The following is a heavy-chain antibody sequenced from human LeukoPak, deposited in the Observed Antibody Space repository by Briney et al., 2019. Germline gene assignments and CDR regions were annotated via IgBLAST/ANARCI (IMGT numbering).Heavy chain of an antibody. CDR2: IYSGGST. V-gene: IGHV3-53*01. Sequence: GGSLRLSCAASGFTVSSNYMSWVRQAPGKGQEWVSVIYSGGSTYYADSVKGRFTISRDNSKNTLYLQMNSLRAEDTAVYYCARDSSGWSPYGMDVWGQGTTVTVSS. D-gene: IGHD6-19*01. J-gene: IGHJ6*02. CDR1: GFTVSSNY. CDR3: ARDSSGWSPYGMDV.